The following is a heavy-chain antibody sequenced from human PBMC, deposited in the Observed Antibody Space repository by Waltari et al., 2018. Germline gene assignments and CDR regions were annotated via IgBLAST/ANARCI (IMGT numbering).Heavy chain of an antibody. J-gene: IGHJ4*02. D-gene: IGHD2-2*02. CDR1: GGSFSGYY. CDR2: INHRGST. V-gene: IGHV4-34*01. Sequence: QVQLQQWGAGLLKPSETLSLTCAVYGGSFSGYYWSWIRQPPGKGLEWIGEINHRGSTNYHPALKSRVTISVDTSKNQFSLKLSSVTAADTAVYYCARAQYCSSTSCYTSFDYWGQGTLVTVSS. CDR3: ARAQYCSSTSCYTSFDY.